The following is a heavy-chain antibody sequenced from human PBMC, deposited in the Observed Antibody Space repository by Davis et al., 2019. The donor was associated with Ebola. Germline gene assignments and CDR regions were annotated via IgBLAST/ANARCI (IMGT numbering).Heavy chain of an antibody. J-gene: IGHJ6*02. CDR3: ARDSSSWYLNYGMDV. CDR1: GYSFTDDG. V-gene: IGHV1-18*01. D-gene: IGHD6-13*01. Sequence: AASVKVSCKASGYSFTDDGISWVRQAPGQGLEWMGWISAYNGNTNYAQKLQGRVTMTTDTSTSTAYMELRSLRSDDTAVYYCARDSSSWYLNYGMDVWGQGTTVTVSS. CDR2: ISAYNGNT.